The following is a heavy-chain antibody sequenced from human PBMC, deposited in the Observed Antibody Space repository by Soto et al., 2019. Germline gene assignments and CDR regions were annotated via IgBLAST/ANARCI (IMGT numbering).Heavy chain of an antibody. CDR1: GFTFSSYW. V-gene: IGHV3-23*01. J-gene: IGHJ4*02. CDR2: ISGSGDST. CDR3: AKERSSGWSFDY. D-gene: IGHD6-19*01. Sequence: GGSLRLSCAASGFTFSSYWMNWVRQAPGKGLEWASGISGSGDSTYYADSVKGRFTVSRDNSKNTLYLQMNSLRAEDTAVFYCAKERSSGWSFDYWGQGTLVTVS.